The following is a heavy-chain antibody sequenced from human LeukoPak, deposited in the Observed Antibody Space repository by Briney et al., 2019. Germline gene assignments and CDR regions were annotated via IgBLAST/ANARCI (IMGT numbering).Heavy chain of an antibody. V-gene: IGHV3-7*04. CDR3: ARGLRWQDY. Sequence: GGSLRLSCAASGFTFSSYWISWVRQAPGKGLEWVANIIQDGSDKYYVDSVKGRFTISRDNAKNSLYLQMNSLRAEDTAVYYCARGLRWQDYWGQGTLVIVSS. J-gene: IGHJ4*02. CDR1: GFTFSSYW. D-gene: IGHD4-23*01. CDR2: IIQDGSDK.